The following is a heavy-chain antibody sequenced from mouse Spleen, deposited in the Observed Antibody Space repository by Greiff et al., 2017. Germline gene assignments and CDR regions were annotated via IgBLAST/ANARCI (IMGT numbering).Heavy chain of an antibody. CDR1: GFSLTSYG. J-gene: IGHJ3*01. CDR3: ARKNSDGGFAY. V-gene: IGHV2-2*01. CDR2: IWSGGST. Sequence: VQLVESGPGLVQPSQSLSITCTVSGFSLTSYGVHWVRQSPGKGLEWLGVIWSGGSTDYNAAFISRLSISKDNSKSQVFFKMNSLQADDTAIYYCARKNSDGGFAYWGQGTLVTVSA.